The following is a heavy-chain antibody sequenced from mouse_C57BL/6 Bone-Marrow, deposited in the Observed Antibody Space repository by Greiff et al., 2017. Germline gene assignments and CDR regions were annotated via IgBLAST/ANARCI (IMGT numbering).Heavy chain of an antibody. Sequence: QVQLQQPGAELVKPGASVKLSCKASGYTFTNYWMPWVKQRPGQGLEWIGMMHPNGGSPDYNEKFKSEATLSVDKSSRTAYMELSSLTSEDSAVYYCARSYDYGEYTMDYWGQGTSVTVSS. V-gene: IGHV1-64*01. CDR3: ARSYDYGEYTMDY. J-gene: IGHJ4*01. CDR2: MHPNGGSP. D-gene: IGHD2-4*01. CDR1: GYTFTNYW.